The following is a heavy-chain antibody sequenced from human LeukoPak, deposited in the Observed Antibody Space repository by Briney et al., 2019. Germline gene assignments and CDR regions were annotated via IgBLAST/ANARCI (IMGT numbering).Heavy chain of an antibody. Sequence: AGESLKISCKGSGYSFTSSWIGWVRQMPGKGLEWMGIIYPGDSDTRYSPSFQGQVTISADKSISTAYLQWSSLKASDTAMYYCARHIAVAGNWFDPWGQGALVTVSS. CDR3: ARHIAVAGNWFDP. V-gene: IGHV5-51*01. J-gene: IGHJ5*02. CDR1: GYSFTSSW. CDR2: IYPGDSDT. D-gene: IGHD6-19*01.